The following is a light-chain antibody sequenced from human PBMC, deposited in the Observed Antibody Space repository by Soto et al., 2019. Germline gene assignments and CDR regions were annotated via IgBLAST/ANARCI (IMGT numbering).Light chain of an antibody. Sequence: EIVMTQSPATLSVSPGERATLSCRASQSVSRDLAWYQQKPCQAPRLLIYDISTRATGIPTRFSGSGSGTEFTLTISSLQSEDFAVYYCQQYNDWPLTFGGGTKVEIK. CDR3: QQYNDWPLT. J-gene: IGKJ4*01. CDR2: DIS. V-gene: IGKV3D-15*01. CDR1: QSVSRD.